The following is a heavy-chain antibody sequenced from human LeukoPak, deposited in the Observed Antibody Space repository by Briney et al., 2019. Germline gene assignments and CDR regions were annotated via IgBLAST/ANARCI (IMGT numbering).Heavy chain of an antibody. CDR3: ARARAYYYESSLLFDY. Sequence: KSGGSLRLSCAAPGFTFSDYYMSWIRQAPGKGLEWVSYISSSGTTIYYADSVKGRFTISRDNAKNSLYLQMNSLRAEETAVYYCARARAYYYESSLLFDYWGQGTLVTVSS. V-gene: IGHV3-11*04. CDR2: ISSSGTTI. J-gene: IGHJ4*02. CDR1: GFTFSDYY. D-gene: IGHD3-22*01.